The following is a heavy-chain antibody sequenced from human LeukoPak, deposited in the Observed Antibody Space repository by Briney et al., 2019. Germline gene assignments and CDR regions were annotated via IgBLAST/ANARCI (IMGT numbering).Heavy chain of an antibody. Sequence: PGGSLRLSCAASGFTFSSYEMNWVRQAPGKGLEWVSYISSSGSTIYYADSVKGRFTISRDNAKNSLYLQMNSLRAEDTAVYYCACQNYYDSSGYYFPNDYWGQGTLVTVSS. V-gene: IGHV3-48*03. J-gene: IGHJ4*02. CDR2: ISSSGSTI. CDR1: GFTFSSYE. CDR3: ACQNYYDSSGYYFPNDY. D-gene: IGHD3-22*01.